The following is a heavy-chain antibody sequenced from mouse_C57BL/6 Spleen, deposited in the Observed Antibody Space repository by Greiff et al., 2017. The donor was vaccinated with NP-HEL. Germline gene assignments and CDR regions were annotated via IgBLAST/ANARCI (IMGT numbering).Heavy chain of an antibody. J-gene: IGHJ4*01. Sequence: QVQLKQSGPELVKPGASVKISCKASGYAFSSSWMNWVKQRPGKGLEWIGRIYPGDGDTNYNGKFKGKATLTADKSSSTAYMQLSSLTSEDSAVYFCARSDYYGSSPYYYAMDYWGQGTSVTVSS. CDR1: GYAFSSSW. V-gene: IGHV1-82*01. CDR3: ARSDYYGSSPYYYAMDY. CDR2: IYPGDGDT. D-gene: IGHD1-1*01.